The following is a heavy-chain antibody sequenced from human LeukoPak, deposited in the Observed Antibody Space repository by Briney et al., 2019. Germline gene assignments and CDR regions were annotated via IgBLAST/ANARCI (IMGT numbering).Heavy chain of an antibody. CDR3: ARDHGNVGAQGFDP. CDR1: GGSFSGYY. D-gene: IGHD1-26*01. CDR2: INHSGST. Sequence: PSETLSLTCAVYGGSFSGYYWSWIRQPPGKGLEWIGEINHSGSTNYNPSLKSRVTMSVDTSKNQFSLKLSSVTAADTAVYYCARDHGNVGAQGFDPWGQGTLVTVSS. J-gene: IGHJ5*02. V-gene: IGHV4-34*01.